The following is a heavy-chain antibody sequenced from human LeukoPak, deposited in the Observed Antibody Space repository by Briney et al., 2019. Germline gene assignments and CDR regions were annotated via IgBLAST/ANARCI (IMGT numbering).Heavy chain of an antibody. D-gene: IGHD6-13*01. CDR1: GGSFSGYY. CDR3: ARELSAAGTFGNYYYGMDV. V-gene: IGHV4-34*01. J-gene: IGHJ6*02. Sequence: PSETLSLTCAVYGGSFSGYYWSWIRQPPGKGLEWIGEINHSGSTNYNPSLKGRVTISVDTSKNQFSLKLSSVTAADTAVYYCARELSAAGTFGNYYYGMDVWGQGTTVTVSS. CDR2: INHSGST.